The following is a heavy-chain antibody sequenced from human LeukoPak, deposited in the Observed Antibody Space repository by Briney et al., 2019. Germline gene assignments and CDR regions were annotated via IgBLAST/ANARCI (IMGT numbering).Heavy chain of an antibody. V-gene: IGHV1-2*02. CDR3: ASVEKYYDFWSGYYRDY. CDR2: INPNSGGT. J-gene: IGHJ4*02. CDR1: GYTFTAYY. Sequence: ASVKVSSKASGYTFTAYYMHCMPQAPGHGLEWMGWINPNSGGTHYAQKFQGRVTMTRDTSISTAYMELSRLRSDDTAVYYCASVEKYYDFWSGYYRDYWGQGTLVTVSS. D-gene: IGHD3-3*01.